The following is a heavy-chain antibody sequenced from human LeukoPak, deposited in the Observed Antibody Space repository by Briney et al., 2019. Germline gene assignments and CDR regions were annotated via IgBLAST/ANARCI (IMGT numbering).Heavy chain of an antibody. Sequence: ASVKVSCKASGGTFSSYAISWVRQAPGQGLEWMGGIIPIFGTANYAQKFQGRVTITADESTSTAYMELSSLRSEDTAVYYCARLGDILTGYFQPPGRFDPWGQGTLVTVSS. V-gene: IGHV1-69*13. CDR3: ARLGDILTGYFQPPGRFDP. D-gene: IGHD3-9*01. CDR1: GGTFSSYA. J-gene: IGHJ5*02. CDR2: IIPIFGTA.